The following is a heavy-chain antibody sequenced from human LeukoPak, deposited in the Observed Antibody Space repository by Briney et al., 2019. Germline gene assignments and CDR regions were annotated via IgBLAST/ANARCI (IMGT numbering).Heavy chain of an antibody. J-gene: IGHJ4*02. CDR3: ASYQEYYYDSSGQTEQKYYFDY. Sequence: GASVKVSCKASGGTFSSYAISWVRQAPGQGLEWMGRIIPILGIANYAQKFQGRVTITADKSTSTAYMELSSLRSEDTAVYYCASYQEYYYDSSGQTEQKYYFDYWGQGTLVTVSS. V-gene: IGHV1-69*04. D-gene: IGHD3-22*01. CDR2: IIPILGIA. CDR1: GGTFSSYA.